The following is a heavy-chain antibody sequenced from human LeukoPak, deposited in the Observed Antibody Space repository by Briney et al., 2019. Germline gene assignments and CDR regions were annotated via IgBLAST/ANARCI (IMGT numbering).Heavy chain of an antibody. D-gene: IGHD2-21*02. J-gene: IGHJ4*01. Sequence: SETLSLTCTVSGVSMSSSSYYWAWIRQSPGKGLEWIGSVYYSGTTHYESSLKSRVSISIDTSKTQFALKVNSVTVADTAVYYCARILDLVTTKTIDYWGQAPWSSSPQ. CDR1: GVSMSSSSYY. CDR3: ARILDLVTTKTIDY. CDR2: VYYSGTT. V-gene: IGHV4-39*06.